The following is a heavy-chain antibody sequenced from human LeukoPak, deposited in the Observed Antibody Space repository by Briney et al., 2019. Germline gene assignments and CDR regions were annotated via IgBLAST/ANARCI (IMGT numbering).Heavy chain of an antibody. CDR3: ARDLSSSGTYYFDY. V-gene: IGHV3-21*01. Sequence: GGSLRPSCAASGFTFSSYSMNWVRQAPGKGLEWVSSISSSSSYIYYADSVKGRFTISRDNAKNSLYLQMNSLRAEDTAVYYCARDLSSSGTYYFDYWGQGTLVTVSS. D-gene: IGHD6-13*01. CDR1: GFTFSSYS. CDR2: ISSSSSYI. J-gene: IGHJ4*02.